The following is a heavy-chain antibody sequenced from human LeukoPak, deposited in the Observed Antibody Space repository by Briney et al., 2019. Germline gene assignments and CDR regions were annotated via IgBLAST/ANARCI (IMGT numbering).Heavy chain of an antibody. CDR2: INPNSGGT. CDR1: GYTFTGYY. J-gene: IGHJ6*03. D-gene: IGHD4-17*01. Sequence: ASVKVSCKASGYTFTGYYMHWVRQAPGQGLEWMGWINPNSGGTNYAQKFQGRVTITADESTSTVHMELSSLRSEDTAVYYCAKVGGNDYGWSHYMDVWGKGTTVTISS. V-gene: IGHV1-2*02. CDR3: AKVGGNDYGWSHYMDV.